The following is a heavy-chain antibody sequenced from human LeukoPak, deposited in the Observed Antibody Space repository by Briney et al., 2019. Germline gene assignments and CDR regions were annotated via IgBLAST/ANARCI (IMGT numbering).Heavy chain of an antibody. CDR3: ARGRRLGYCSSTSCHTTGMP. D-gene: IGHD2-2*02. CDR2: INHSGST. V-gene: IGHV4-34*01. CDR1: GGSFSGYY. Sequence: SETLSLTCAVYGGSFSGYYWSWIRQPPGKGLEWIGEINHSGSTNYNPSLKSRVTISVDTSKNQFSLKLSSVTAADTAVYYCARGRRLGYCSSTSCHTTGMPWGRGTLVTVSS. J-gene: IGHJ5*02.